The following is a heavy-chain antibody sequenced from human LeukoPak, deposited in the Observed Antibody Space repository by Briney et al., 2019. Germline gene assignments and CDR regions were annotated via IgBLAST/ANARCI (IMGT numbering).Heavy chain of an antibody. D-gene: IGHD3-22*01. CDR3: AGASYDSSGVH. CDR1: GGSISSYY. CDR2: TYYSGGT. V-gene: IGHV4-59*01. Sequence: SETLSLTCTVSGGSISSYYWSWIRQPPGKGLEWIGYTYYSGGTNYNPSLKSRVTISVDTSKNQFSLKLSSVTAADTAVYYCAGASYDSSGVHWGQGTLVTVSS. J-gene: IGHJ4*02.